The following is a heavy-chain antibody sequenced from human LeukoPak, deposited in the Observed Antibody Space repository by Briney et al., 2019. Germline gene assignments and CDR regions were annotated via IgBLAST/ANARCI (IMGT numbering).Heavy chain of an antibody. CDR1: GGSISSSSYY. CDR3: ARDSSGTLSGGGWFDP. J-gene: IGHJ5*02. D-gene: IGHD6-19*01. CDR2: IYYSGST. Sequence: SETLSLTCTVSGGSISSSSYYWGWIRQPPGKGLEWIGSIYYSGSTYYNPSLKSRVTISVDTSKNQFSLNLTSVTAADTAVYYCARDSSGTLSGGGWFDPWGQGTLVTVSS. V-gene: IGHV4-39*07.